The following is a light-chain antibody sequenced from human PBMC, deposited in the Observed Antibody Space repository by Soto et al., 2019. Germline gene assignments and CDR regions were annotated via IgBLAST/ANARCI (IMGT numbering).Light chain of an antibody. Sequence: AIPMTQSPSSLSASVGDRVTTTCRASQGIRNDLGWYQQKPGKAPKLLIYAASSLQSGVPSRFSGSGSGTDFTLTISSLQPEDFATYYCLQDYNYPRTFGQGTKVDIK. CDR2: AAS. CDR1: QGIRND. CDR3: LQDYNYPRT. V-gene: IGKV1-6*01. J-gene: IGKJ1*01.